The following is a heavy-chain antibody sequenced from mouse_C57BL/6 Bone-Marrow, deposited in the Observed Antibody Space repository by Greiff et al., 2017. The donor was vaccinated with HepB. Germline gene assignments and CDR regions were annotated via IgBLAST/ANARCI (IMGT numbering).Heavy chain of an antibody. Sequence: EVQLVESGGGLVQPGGSLSLSCAASGFTFTDYYMSWVRQPPGKALEWLGFIRNKANGYTTEYSASVKGRFTISRDNSQSILYLQMNALRAEDSATYYCARSIWKGGFAYWGQGTLVTVSA. CDR1: GFTFTDYY. CDR2: IRNKANGYTT. D-gene: IGHD1-1*02. V-gene: IGHV7-3*01. J-gene: IGHJ3*01. CDR3: ARSIWKGGFAY.